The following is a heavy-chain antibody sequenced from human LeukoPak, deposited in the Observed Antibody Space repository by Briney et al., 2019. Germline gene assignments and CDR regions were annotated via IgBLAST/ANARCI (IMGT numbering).Heavy chain of an antibody. CDR3: ASVGATTPHYYYYYYMDV. Sequence: ASVTVSCKASGYTSTGYYMHWVRQAPGQGLEWMGWINPNSGGTNYAQKFQGRVTMTRDTSISTAYMELSRLRSDDTAVYYCASVGATTPHYYYYYYMDVWGKGTTVTVSS. D-gene: IGHD1-26*01. J-gene: IGHJ6*03. CDR1: GYTSTGYY. V-gene: IGHV1-2*02. CDR2: INPNSGGT.